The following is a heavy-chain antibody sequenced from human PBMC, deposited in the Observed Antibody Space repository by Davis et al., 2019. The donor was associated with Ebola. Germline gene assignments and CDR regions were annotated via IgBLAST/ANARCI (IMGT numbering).Heavy chain of an antibody. V-gene: IGHV3-21*01. CDR1: GFTFSTYN. Sequence: GESLKISCAASGFTFSTYNMIWVRQAPGKGPEWVSSISTSSSYIFYTESVRGRFTISRDNAKNSLFLQMNSLRAEDTAVYYCARGVVGATTPSKFDSWGQGTLVTVSS. J-gene: IGHJ4*02. D-gene: IGHD2-15*01. CDR3: ARGVVGATTPSKFDS. CDR2: ISTSSSYI.